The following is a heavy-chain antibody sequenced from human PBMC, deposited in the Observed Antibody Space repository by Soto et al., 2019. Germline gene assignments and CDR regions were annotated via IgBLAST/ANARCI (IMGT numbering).Heavy chain of an antibody. CDR3: AKARLGYCSSTSCNWFDP. CDR1: GFTFSSYA. J-gene: IGHJ5*02. Sequence: EVQLLESGGGLVQPGGSLRLSCAASGFTFSSYAMSWVRQAPGKGLEWVSAISGSGGSTYYADSVKGRFTISRDNSKNTLYLQMNSLRAEDTAVYYCAKARLGYCSSTSCNWFDPWGQGTLVTVSS. V-gene: IGHV3-23*01. D-gene: IGHD2-2*01. CDR2: ISGSGGST.